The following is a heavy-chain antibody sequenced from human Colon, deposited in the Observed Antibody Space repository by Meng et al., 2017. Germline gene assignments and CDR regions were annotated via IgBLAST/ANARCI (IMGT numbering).Heavy chain of an antibody. V-gene: IGHV4-61*02. CDR2: IYSSGNT. CDR1: GGSITSGVYY. D-gene: IGHD5-12*01. J-gene: IGHJ5*01. CDR3: ARDRMGSGKDYGSWFDP. Sequence: SETLSLTCTIPGGSITSGVYYWSWIRQPAGKGLECIGRIYSSGNTKYNPSLKSRVIISADMSKHRFSLKVNSVTAADTAVYYCARDRMGSGKDYGSWFDPWGQGTPVTVSS.